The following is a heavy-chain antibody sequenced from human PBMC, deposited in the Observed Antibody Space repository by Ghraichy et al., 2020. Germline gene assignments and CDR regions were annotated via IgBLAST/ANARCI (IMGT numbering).Heavy chain of an antibody. Sequence: SCAASGFSFSTYAVSWVRLAPGKGLEWVSSITGSGDRTYYADSVKGRFTISRDNSKNTLYLQMNSLRADDTAIYYCAKDAEAARACSWYGMDVWGQGTTVTVSS. V-gene: IGHV3-23*01. CDR2: ITGSGDRT. CDR1: GFSFSTYA. D-gene: IGHD2-21*02. J-gene: IGHJ6*02. CDR3: AKDAEAARACSWYGMDV.